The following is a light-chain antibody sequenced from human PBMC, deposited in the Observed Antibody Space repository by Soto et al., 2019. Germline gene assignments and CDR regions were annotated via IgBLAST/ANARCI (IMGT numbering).Light chain of an antibody. V-gene: IGKV3-11*01. CDR1: QSVSSY. CDR2: DAS. Sequence: EIVLTQSPSTLSLSPGERATLSCRASQSVSSYLAWYQQKPGQAPRLLIYDASNRATGIPARFSGSWSGTDFTLTISSLQPEDFAVYYCRQRINWWTFGQGTKVEIK. CDR3: RQRINWWT. J-gene: IGKJ1*01.